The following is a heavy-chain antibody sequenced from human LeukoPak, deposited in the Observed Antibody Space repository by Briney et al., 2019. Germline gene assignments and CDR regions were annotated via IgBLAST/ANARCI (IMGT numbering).Heavy chain of an antibody. CDR2: IDSDGAVK. CDR1: GFTFRNYE. D-gene: IGHD5-12*01. Sequence: GGSLRLSCIGSGFTFRNYEMNWVRQAPGKGLEWVSFIDSDGAVKLYADSVKGRFTTSRDDAMNSLYLDMNSLRAEDTAVYYCARDYSGDEDFDYWGQGTLVTVSS. V-gene: IGHV3-48*03. J-gene: IGHJ4*02. CDR3: ARDYSGDEDFDY.